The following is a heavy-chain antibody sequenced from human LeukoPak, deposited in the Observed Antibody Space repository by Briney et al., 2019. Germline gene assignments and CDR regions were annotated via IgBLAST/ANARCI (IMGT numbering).Heavy chain of an antibody. D-gene: IGHD2-2*01. Sequence: ASVKVSCKASGYTFTGYYMHWVRQAPGQGLEWMGWINPNSGGTNYAQKFQGRVTMTRDTSISTAYMELSRLRSDDTAVYYCARDLPSTVVVPAALYYFDYWSQGTLVTVSS. CDR3: ARDLPSTVVVPAALYYFDY. CDR1: GYTFTGYY. CDR2: INPNSGGT. V-gene: IGHV1-2*02. J-gene: IGHJ4*02.